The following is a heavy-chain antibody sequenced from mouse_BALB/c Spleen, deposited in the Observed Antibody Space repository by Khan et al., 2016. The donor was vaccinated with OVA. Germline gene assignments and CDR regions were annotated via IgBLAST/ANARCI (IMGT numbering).Heavy chain of an antibody. CDR3: TRDRIHY. J-gene: IGHJ2*01. CDR2: INPTSGYT. CDR1: GYTFTTYW. V-gene: IGHV1-7*01. Sequence: QIQLVQSGAELAKPGASVKMSCKASGYTFTTYWMHWVKQRPGQGLEWCGYINPTSGYTDYNEKFKDRATLSADKSSSTAYMQVNSLTSEDSAVYYCTRDRIHYWGQGTTLTFSS.